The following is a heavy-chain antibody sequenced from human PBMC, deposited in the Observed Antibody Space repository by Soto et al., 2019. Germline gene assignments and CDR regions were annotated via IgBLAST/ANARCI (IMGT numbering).Heavy chain of an antibody. D-gene: IGHD6-6*01. Sequence: QVQLQESGPGLVKPSQTLSLTCTVSGGSISSGDYYWSWIRQPPGKGLEWIGYIYYSGSTYYNPSRKTPVTISVDTSKNQFSLKLSSVTAADTAVYYCARERPDGARLDPWGQGTLVTVSS. V-gene: IGHV4-30-4*01. CDR3: ARERPDGARLDP. CDR1: GGSISSGDYY. CDR2: IYYSGST. J-gene: IGHJ5*02.